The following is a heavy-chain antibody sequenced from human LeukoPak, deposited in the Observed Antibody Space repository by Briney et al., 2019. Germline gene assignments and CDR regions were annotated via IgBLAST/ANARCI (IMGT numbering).Heavy chain of an antibody. CDR3: ASTPTYYYDSSGYPQGVVDI. V-gene: IGHV4-59*08. CDR1: GGSLSRYY. D-gene: IGHD3-22*01. J-gene: IGHJ3*02. Sequence: SETLSLTCTVSGGSLSRYYWSWIRQPPGKGLEWIGYISYSGSTNYNPSLKSRVTISVDTSKNQFSLKLSSVTAADTAVYYCASTPTYYYDSSGYPQGVVDIWGQGTMVTVSS. CDR2: ISYSGST.